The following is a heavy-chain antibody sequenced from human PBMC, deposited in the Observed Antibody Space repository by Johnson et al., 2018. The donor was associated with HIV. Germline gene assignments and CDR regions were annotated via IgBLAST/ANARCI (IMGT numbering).Heavy chain of an antibody. V-gene: IGHV3-30*14. D-gene: IGHD1-26*01. Sequence: QVQLVESGGGVVQPGRSLRLSCAASGFTFSSYAMHWVRQAPGKGLEWVAVIYSGGTTYNADSVKGRFTISRDNSKNTLYLQMNSLRAGDTAVYYCARALGATYAFDIWGQGTMVTVSS. J-gene: IGHJ3*02. CDR3: ARALGATYAFDI. CDR1: GFTFSSYA. CDR2: IYSGGTT.